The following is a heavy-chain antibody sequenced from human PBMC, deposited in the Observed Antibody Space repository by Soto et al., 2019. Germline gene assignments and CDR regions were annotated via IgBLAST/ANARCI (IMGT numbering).Heavy chain of an antibody. V-gene: IGHV3-9*01. CDR3: AKGSREQWLFDAFDI. Sequence: EVQLVESGGGLVQPGRSQRLSCATSGFTFDDYAMHWVRQAPGKGLEWVSGISWNSGSIGYADSVKGRFTISRDNAKNSLDLQMNSLRTEDTALYYCAKGSREQWLFDAFDIWGQGTMVTVSS. CDR2: ISWNSGSI. CDR1: GFTFDDYA. D-gene: IGHD6-19*01. J-gene: IGHJ3*02.